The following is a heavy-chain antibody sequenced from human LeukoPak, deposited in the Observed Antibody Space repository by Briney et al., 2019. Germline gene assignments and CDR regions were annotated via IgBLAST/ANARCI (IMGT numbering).Heavy chain of an antibody. Sequence: ASVKVSCNASGDTFTSYDINWVRQATGQGLEWMGWMNPNSGNTGYAQKFQGRVTMTRNTSISTAYMELSSLRSEDTAVYYCARGRAHAYYDFWSGPHAGPNWFDPWGQGTLVTVSS. D-gene: IGHD3-3*01. J-gene: IGHJ5*02. CDR2: MNPNSGNT. CDR1: GDTFTSYD. CDR3: ARGRAHAYYDFWSGPHAGPNWFDP. V-gene: IGHV1-8*01.